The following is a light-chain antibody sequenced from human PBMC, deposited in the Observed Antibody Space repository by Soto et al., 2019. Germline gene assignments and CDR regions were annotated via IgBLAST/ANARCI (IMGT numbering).Light chain of an antibody. CDR3: LQHNSYPFT. V-gene: IGKV1-17*01. J-gene: IGKJ3*01. CDR2: AAS. CDR1: QDIRSD. Sequence: DIQMTQSPSSLSASVGDRVTITCRASQDIRSDLGWFQQKPGKAPKRLMYAASTLESGVPSRFSGSRSGTEFTLTISSLQPEDFATYYCLQHNSYPFTFCPGTKVDIK.